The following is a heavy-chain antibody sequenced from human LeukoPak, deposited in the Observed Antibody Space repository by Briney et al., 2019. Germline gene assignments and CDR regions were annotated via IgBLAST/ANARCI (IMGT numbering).Heavy chain of an antibody. Sequence: SETLSLTCAVYGGSFSGYYWSWIRQPPGKGLEWIGEINHSGSTNYNPSLKSRVTISVDTSKNQFSLKLSSVTAADTAVYYCARRDFWSGYYHFDYWGQGTLVTVSS. V-gene: IGHV4-34*01. CDR3: ARRDFWSGYYHFDY. D-gene: IGHD3-3*01. J-gene: IGHJ4*02. CDR2: INHSGST. CDR1: GGSFSGYY.